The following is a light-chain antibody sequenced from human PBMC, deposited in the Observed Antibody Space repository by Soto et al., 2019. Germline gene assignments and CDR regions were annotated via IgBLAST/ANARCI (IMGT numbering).Light chain of an antibody. J-gene: IGKJ1*01. CDR1: QSVDSKD. CDR3: QQYGYPSWT. Sequence: EIVLTQSPGTLSLSPGERATLSCRASQSVDSKDLAWYQQKPGQAPRILIFAASSRATGIPDRFSGSGSGTDFTLTISRLEPGDFAMYYCQQYGYPSWTFGQGTKVEIK. CDR2: AAS. V-gene: IGKV3-20*01.